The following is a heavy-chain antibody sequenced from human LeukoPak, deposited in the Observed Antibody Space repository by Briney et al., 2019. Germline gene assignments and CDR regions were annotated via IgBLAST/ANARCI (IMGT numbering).Heavy chain of an antibody. D-gene: IGHD4-23*01. CDR3: ARGYGGNAARDFDD. Sequence: GRSLRLSCAASGFTFSSYGMHWVRQAPGKGLEWVAVIWYGGSNKYYGDSVKGRFTISKDNSENTLHLQMNSLRAEDTAVYYCARGYGGNAARDFDDWGQGTLVTVSS. V-gene: IGHV3-33*08. CDR2: IWYGGSNK. J-gene: IGHJ4*02. CDR1: GFTFSSYG.